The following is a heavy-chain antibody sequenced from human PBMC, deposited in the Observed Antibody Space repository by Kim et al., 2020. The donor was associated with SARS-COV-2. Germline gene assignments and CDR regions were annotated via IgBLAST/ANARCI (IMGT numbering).Heavy chain of an antibody. CDR1: GGSIYGFY. CDR2: VYPSANT. Sequence: SETLSLTCNVSGGSIYGFYWSWIRRSPGKGLEFIGYVYPSANTNYNPSLKSRLTISLDTSKNQFSLKLTSVTAADTAVYYCVRGGAMVRGPDDWYFDLWGRGTLVTVSS. J-gene: IGHJ2*01. CDR3: VRGGAMVRGPDDWYFDL. V-gene: IGHV4-59*01. D-gene: IGHD3-10*01.